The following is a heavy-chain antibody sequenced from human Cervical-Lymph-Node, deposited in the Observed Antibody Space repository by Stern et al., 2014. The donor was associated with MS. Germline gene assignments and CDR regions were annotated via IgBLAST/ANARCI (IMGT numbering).Heavy chain of an antibody. Sequence: QLQLQESGPGLVKPSETLSLTCTVSGGSITNRDYWGWIRQSPGKGLEWIGSVYYSGITYYRPSLKSRPPIPKETSRNNFSLRLTSVTATDTAVYFCARGVTAVTNYVPNWCFDLWGRGTLVTVSS. V-gene: IGHV4-39*02. CDR3: ARGVTAVTNYVPNWCFDL. J-gene: IGHJ2*01. CDR1: GGSITNRDY. D-gene: IGHD4-11*01. CDR2: VYYSGIT.